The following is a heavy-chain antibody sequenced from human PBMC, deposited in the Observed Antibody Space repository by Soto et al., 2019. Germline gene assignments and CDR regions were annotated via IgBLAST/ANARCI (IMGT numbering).Heavy chain of an antibody. CDR1: GGSIRGGAYY. Sequence: QVQLQESGPGLVKPSQTLSLTCTVSGGSIRGGAYYWSWIRQHPGKGLEWIGYIHYSGSTYYNPXLRSRVTIAVXXSXNXXSLKLRSVIAADTAVFYCARGRVGQPPRDYYGVDVWGQGTTVTVSS. CDR3: ARGRVGQPPRDYYGVDV. D-gene: IGHD1-1*01. J-gene: IGHJ6*02. V-gene: IGHV4-31*03. CDR2: IHYSGST.